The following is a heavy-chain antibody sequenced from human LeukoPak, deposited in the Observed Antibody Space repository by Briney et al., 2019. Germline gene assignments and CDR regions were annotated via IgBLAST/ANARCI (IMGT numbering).Heavy chain of an antibody. CDR2: INPSGGTT. D-gene: IGHD3-22*01. J-gene: IGHJ4*02. CDR1: GYTFTTYY. CDR3: ARDRSHRYYHSTGYAFDY. V-gene: IGHV1-46*01. Sequence: GASVKVSCRASGYTFTTYYLHWVRQAPGQGLEWMGIINPSGGTTNYAQKFQGRVTMTRDTSTSTVYMDLSSLRSEDTAMYYCARDRSHRYYHSTGYAFDYWGQGTLVTVSS.